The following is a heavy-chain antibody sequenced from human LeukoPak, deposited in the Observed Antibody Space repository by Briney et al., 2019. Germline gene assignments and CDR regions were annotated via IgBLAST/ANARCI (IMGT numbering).Heavy chain of an antibody. CDR1: GVSFSGTNW. CDR2: ISLRGLT. D-gene: IGHD1-26*01. V-gene: IGHV4-4*02. J-gene: IGHJ4*02. CDR3: SRESGPFSPLGF. Sequence: SGTLCLTCDVSGVSFSGTNWWSWVRQPPGQGLEWIGEISLRGLTNYNPSLRSRLTMSLDESKNQVSLNLTSVTAADTAVYYCSRESGPFSPLGFWGQGTLVSVHS.